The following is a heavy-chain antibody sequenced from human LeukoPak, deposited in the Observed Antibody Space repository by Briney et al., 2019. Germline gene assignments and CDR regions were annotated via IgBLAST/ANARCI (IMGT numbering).Heavy chain of an antibody. D-gene: IGHD3-16*02. CDR3: ARSYLAFDY. J-gene: IGHJ4*02. Sequence: PAGGSLRLSCAASGFTFSSYWMHWVRQAPGKGLTWVSRISPDGSTTSYADSVKGRFTISRDNAKNMLYLQINGLRAEDTAVYYCARSYLAFDYWGQGTLVTVSS. CDR1: GFTFSSYW. CDR2: ISPDGSTT. V-gene: IGHV3-74*01.